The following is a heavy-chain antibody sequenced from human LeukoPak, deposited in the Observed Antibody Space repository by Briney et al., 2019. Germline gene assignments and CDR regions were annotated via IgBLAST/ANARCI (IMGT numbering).Heavy chain of an antibody. J-gene: IGHJ4*02. V-gene: IGHV3-48*01. CDR3: ARDHVITFGGVIDQIQYYFDY. Sequence: GGSLRLSCAASGFTFSSYTMNWVRQPPGKGLEWVSNIGTSSTTIYYADSVKGRFTISRDNAKNSLYLQMNSLRADDTAVYYCARDHVITFGGVIDQIQYYFDYWGQGTLVTVSS. CDR2: IGTSSTTI. CDR1: GFTFSSYT. D-gene: IGHD3-16*02.